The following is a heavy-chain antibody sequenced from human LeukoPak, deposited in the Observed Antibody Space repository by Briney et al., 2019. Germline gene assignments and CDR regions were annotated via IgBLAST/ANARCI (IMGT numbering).Heavy chain of an antibody. Sequence: SETLSLTCTVSGGSISSHYWSWIRQPPGKGLEWIGYIYYSRSTNYNPSLKSRVTISVDTSKNQFSLKLSSVTAADTAVYYCARATEDYGSGSYLYYFDYWGQGTLVTVSS. V-gene: IGHV4-59*11. D-gene: IGHD3-10*01. CDR2: IYYSRST. CDR1: GGSISSHY. J-gene: IGHJ4*02. CDR3: ARATEDYGSGSYLYYFDY.